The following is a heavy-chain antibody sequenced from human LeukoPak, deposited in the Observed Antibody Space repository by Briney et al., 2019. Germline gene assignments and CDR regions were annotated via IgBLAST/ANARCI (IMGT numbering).Heavy chain of an antibody. D-gene: IGHD1-26*01. J-gene: IGHJ5*02. CDR3: ARMVSGSYSDWFDP. Sequence: VASVKVSCKASGYTFTGYYMHWVRQAPGQGLEWMGWINPNSGGTNYAQKFQGRVTMTRDTSISTAYMELSRLRSDDTAVYYCARMVSGSYSDWFDPWGQGTLVTVSS. V-gene: IGHV1-2*02. CDR2: INPNSGGT. CDR1: GYTFTGYY.